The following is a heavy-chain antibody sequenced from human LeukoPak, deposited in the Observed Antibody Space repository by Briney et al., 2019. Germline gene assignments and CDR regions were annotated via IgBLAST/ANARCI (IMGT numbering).Heavy chain of an antibody. CDR3: ARGELSYYYGMDV. CDR2: TYYRSKWYN. CDR1: GDTISSNSAA. J-gene: IGHJ6*02. D-gene: IGHD1-26*01. Sequence: SQTLSLTCAVSGDTISSNSAAWNWIRQSPGRGLEWLVRTYYRSKWYNDYAVTVKSRITINPDTSKNQFSLQLNSVTPEDTAVYYCARGELSYYYGMDVWGQGTTVTVSS. V-gene: IGHV6-1*01.